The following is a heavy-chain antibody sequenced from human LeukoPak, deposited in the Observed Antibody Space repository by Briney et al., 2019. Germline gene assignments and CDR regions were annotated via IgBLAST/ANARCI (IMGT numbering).Heavy chain of an antibody. CDR1: GFTFSDYH. CDR3: ARGPRIGWVDY. V-gene: IGHV3-48*04. CDR2: ISSSSVTI. Sequence: GGSLRLSCAASGFTFSDYHMNWVRQAPGKGLEWVSYISSSSVTIYYAVSVKGRFTISRDNAKNSLNLQMNSLRVEDTAVYYCARGPRIGWVDYWGQGTRVTVSS. D-gene: IGHD1-14*01. J-gene: IGHJ4*02.